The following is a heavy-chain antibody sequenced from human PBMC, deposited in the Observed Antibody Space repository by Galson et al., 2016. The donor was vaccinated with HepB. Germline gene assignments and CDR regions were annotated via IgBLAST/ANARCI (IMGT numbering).Heavy chain of an antibody. J-gene: IGHJ3*02. Sequence: SLRLSCAASGFTFSDFGMHWVRQAPGRGLESVTFLSYDGTYKYYTDSVRGRFTISRDNSRDALSLQMNSLRAEDTAVYYCARVYCGGDCFSGGRGSFDIWGQGTMVIVSS. CDR2: LSYDGTYK. CDR3: ARVYCGGDCFSGGRGSFDI. CDR1: GFTFSDFG. D-gene: IGHD2-21*02. V-gene: IGHV3-30*03.